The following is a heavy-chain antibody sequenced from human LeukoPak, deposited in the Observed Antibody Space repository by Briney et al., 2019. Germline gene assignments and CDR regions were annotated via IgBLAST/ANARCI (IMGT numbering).Heavy chain of an antibody. CDR1: GFTFSSYA. Sequence: PGRSLRLSCAASGFTFSSYAMHWVRQAPGKGLEWVAVISYDGSNKYYADSVKGRFTISRDNSKNTLYLQMNSLRAEDTAVYYCARPSGYSGYDTFEYWGQGTLVTVSS. J-gene: IGHJ4*02. D-gene: IGHD5-12*01. V-gene: IGHV3-30*04. CDR3: ARPSGYSGYDTFEY. CDR2: ISYDGSNK.